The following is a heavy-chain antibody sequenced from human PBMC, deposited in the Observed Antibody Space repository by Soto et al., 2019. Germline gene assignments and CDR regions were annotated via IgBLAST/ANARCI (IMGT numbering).Heavy chain of an antibody. Sequence: GGSLRLSCAASGFTFSSYAMSWVRQAPGKGLEWVSAISGSGGSTYYADSVKGRFTISRDNSKNTLYLQMNSLRAEDTAVYYCAKDQVYHFWSCYFFYFQNAGLMPPPPARDAFDIWGQGTMVTVSS. CDR2: ISGSGGST. J-gene: IGHJ3*02. D-gene: IGHD3-3*01. CDR1: GFTFSSYA. CDR3: AKDQVYHFWSCYFFYFQNAGLMPPPPARDAFDI. V-gene: IGHV3-23*01.